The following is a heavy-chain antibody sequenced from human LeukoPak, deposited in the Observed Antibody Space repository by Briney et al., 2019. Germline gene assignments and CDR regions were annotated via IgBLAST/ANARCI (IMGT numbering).Heavy chain of an antibody. CDR1: GFTFDDYT. CDR2: ISWDGGST. CDR3: AKGQNYYVY. D-gene: IGHD3-22*01. J-gene: IGHJ4*02. Sequence: PGGSLRLSCAASGFTFDDYTMHWVRQAPGKGLEWVSLISWDGGSTYYADSVKGRFTISRDNSKNSLYLQMNSLRTEDIALYYCAKGQNYYVYWGQGTLVTVSS. V-gene: IGHV3-43*01.